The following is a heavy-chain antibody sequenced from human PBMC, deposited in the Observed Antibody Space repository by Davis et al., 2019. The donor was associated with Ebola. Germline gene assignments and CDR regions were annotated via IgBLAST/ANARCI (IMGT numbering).Heavy chain of an antibody. CDR1: GGSISSYY. D-gene: IGHD2-2*01. CDR2: IYYSGST. J-gene: IGHJ6*02. CDR3: AREYHQLYYYYGMDV. V-gene: IGHV4-59*06. Sequence: SETLSLTCTVSGGSISSYYWGWIRQHPGKGLEWIGYIYYSGSTYYNPSLKSRVTISVDTSKNQFSLKLSSVTAADTAVYYCAREYHQLYYYYGMDVWGQGTTVTVSS.